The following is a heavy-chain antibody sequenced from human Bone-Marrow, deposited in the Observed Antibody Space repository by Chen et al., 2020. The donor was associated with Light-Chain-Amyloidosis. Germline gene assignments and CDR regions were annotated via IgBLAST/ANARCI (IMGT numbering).Heavy chain of an antibody. Sequence: EVQLVESGGGLVKPGGSLRLSCAASGFTFSSHAMTWVRQAPGKGLEWLSSISSNSYKYYADSVKGRFTISRDNAMNSVYLQMSSLRAEDTAIYYCARPTSVWLQLTTGGDFWGQGTLVTVSS. CDR1: GFTFSSHA. CDR3: ARPTSVWLQLTTGGDF. J-gene: IGHJ4*02. CDR2: ISSNSYK. D-gene: IGHD6-19*01. V-gene: IGHV3-21*02.